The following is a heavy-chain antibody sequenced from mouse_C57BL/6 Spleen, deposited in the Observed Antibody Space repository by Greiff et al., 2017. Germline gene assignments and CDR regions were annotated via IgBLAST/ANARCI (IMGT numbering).Heavy chain of an antibody. CDR2: IYPGDGDP. V-gene: IGHV1-80*01. CDR1: GYAFSSYW. D-gene: IGHD2-4*01. Sequence: QVQLQQSGAELVKPGASVKISCKASGYAFSSYWMNWVKQRPGKGLEWIGQIYPGDGDPNYNGQFKGKATLTADKSSSTAYMQLSNLTSEDSAVYFCARGSYDYDERYAMDYGGQGTSVTVSS. CDR3: ARGSYDYDERYAMDY. J-gene: IGHJ4*01.